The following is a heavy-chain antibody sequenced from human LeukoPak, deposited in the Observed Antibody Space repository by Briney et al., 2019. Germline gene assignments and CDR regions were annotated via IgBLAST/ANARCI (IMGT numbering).Heavy chain of an antibody. Sequence: SETLSLTCAVYGGSFSDYYWSWIRQPPGKGLEWIGEFNRSGSTNYNPSLESRVTISVDTSRNQFSLELTSVTAADTAVYYCARAPKIAVPGAPPGKNWGQGTLVTVSS. CDR3: ARAPKIAVPGAPPGKN. V-gene: IGHV4-34*01. CDR1: GGSFSDYY. J-gene: IGHJ4*02. D-gene: IGHD6-19*01. CDR2: FNRSGST.